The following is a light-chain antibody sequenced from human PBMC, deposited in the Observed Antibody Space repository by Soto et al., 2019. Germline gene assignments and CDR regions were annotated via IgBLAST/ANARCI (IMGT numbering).Light chain of an antibody. Sequence: QSALTQPPSASGSPGQSVTISCTGTSSDVGGYNYVSWYQQHPGKAPKLMIYEVSKRPSGVPDRFSGSKSGNTASLTVSGXXXXXXXDXYCSSYAGSNLWLFGGGTKLTV. CDR2: EVS. CDR3: SSYAGSNLWL. V-gene: IGLV2-8*01. CDR1: SSDVGGYNY. J-gene: IGLJ3*02.